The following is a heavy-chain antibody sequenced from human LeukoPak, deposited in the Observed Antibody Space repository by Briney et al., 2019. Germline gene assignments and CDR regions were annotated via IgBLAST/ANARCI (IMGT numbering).Heavy chain of an antibody. CDR3: AGVSYGDY. J-gene: IGHJ4*02. CDR2: IYSGGST. Sequence: GSLRPSCAASGFTVSSNYMSWVRQAPGKGLEWVSVIYSGGSTYYADSVKGRFTISRDNSKNTLYLQMNSLRAEDTAVYYCAGVSYGDYWGQGTLVTVSS. D-gene: IGHD4-17*01. CDR1: GFTVSSNY. V-gene: IGHV3-53*01.